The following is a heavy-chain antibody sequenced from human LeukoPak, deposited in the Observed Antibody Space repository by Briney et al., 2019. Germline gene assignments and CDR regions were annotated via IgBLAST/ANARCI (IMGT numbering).Heavy chain of an antibody. V-gene: IGHV3-21*01. CDR3: ARTETSYGSYPYFDY. CDR1: GFTFTTYS. J-gene: IGHJ4*02. CDR2: ISSGSSAI. D-gene: IGHD4-17*01. Sequence: PGGSLRLSCEASGFTFTTYSMTWVRQAPGKGLEWVSIISSGSSAIFSADALKGRFTISRDDAKNLLYLDMNSLRAEDTAVYYCARTETSYGSYPYFDYWGQGTLVTVSS.